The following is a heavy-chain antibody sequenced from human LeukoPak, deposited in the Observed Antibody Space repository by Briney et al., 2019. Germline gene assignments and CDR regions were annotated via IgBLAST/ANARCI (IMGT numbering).Heavy chain of an antibody. Sequence: PSETLSLTCAVYGGSFSGYYWSWIRQPPGKGLEWIGEINHSGSTNYNPSLKSRVTISVDTSKNQFSLKLSSVTAADTAVYYCARLWPYYYDSSGYSTKDYWGQGTLVTASS. CDR1: GGSFSGYY. V-gene: IGHV4-34*01. J-gene: IGHJ4*02. CDR3: ARLWPYYYDSSGYSTKDY. D-gene: IGHD3-22*01. CDR2: INHSGST.